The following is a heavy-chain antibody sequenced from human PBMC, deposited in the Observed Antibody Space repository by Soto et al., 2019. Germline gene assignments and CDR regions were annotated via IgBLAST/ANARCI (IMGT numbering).Heavy chain of an antibody. Sequence: GESLKISCKGSGYSFTSYWIGWVRQMPGKGLEWMGIIYPGDSDTRYSPSFQGQVTISADKSLSTAYLQWSSLKASDTALYYCARYLWSGELNNWFDPGGQGTLVTVSS. J-gene: IGHJ5*02. CDR3: ARYLWSGELNNWFDP. D-gene: IGHD3-10*01. V-gene: IGHV5-51*01. CDR1: GYSFTSYW. CDR2: IYPGDSDT.